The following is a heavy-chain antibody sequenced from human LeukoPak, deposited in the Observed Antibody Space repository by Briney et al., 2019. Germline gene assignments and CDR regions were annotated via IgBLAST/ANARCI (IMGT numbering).Heavy chain of an antibody. CDR2: INPNSGGT. CDR1: GYTFTGYY. V-gene: IGHV1-2*02. D-gene: IGHD6-13*01. J-gene: IGHJ5*02. CDR3: ARVLIAAAGSTWFDP. Sequence: ASVKVSCKASGYTFTGYYMHWVRQAPGQGLEWMGWINPNSGGTNYAQKFQGRVTMTRDTSISTAYMELSRLRSDDTAVYYCARVLIAAAGSTWFDPWGQGTLVTVSS.